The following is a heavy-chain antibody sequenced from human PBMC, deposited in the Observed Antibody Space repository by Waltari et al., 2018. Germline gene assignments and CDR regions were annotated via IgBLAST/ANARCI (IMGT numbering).Heavy chain of an antibody. Sequence: QVQLVESGGGVVQPGRSLRLSCAASGFTFSSYGMHWVGQAPGQGLGWVAVISYDGSNKYYADSVKGRFTISRDNSKNTLYLQMNSLRAEDTAVYYCAKDGPIAARPRHGYYYYMDVWGKGTTVTISS. J-gene: IGHJ6*03. CDR2: ISYDGSNK. D-gene: IGHD6-6*01. V-gene: IGHV3-30*18. CDR3: AKDGPIAARPRHGYYYYMDV. CDR1: GFTFSSYG.